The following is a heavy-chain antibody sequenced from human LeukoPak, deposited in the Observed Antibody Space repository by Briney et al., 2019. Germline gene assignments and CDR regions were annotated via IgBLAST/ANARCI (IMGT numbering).Heavy chain of an antibody. J-gene: IGHJ5*02. Sequence: TLSLTCTVSGGSISSGGYYWSWIRQHPGKGLEWIGYIYYSGSTYYNPSLKSRVTISVDTSKNQFSLKLSSVTAADTAVYYCARVPGDTIFGVVIFNWFDPWGQGTLVTVSS. CDR3: ARVPGDTIFGVVIFNWFDP. CDR1: GGSISSGGYY. V-gene: IGHV4-31*03. CDR2: IYYSGST. D-gene: IGHD3-3*01.